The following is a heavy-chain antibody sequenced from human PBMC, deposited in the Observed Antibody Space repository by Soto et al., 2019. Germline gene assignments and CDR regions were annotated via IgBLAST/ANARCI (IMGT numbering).Heavy chain of an antibody. CDR2: ISYSGTT. D-gene: IGHD2-21*01. CDR1: GGSISSYY. J-gene: IGHJ6*03. V-gene: IGHV4-59*01. CDR3: ARLCGGDCRPGYDYYMDV. Sequence: SETLSLTCTVSGGSISSYYWTWIRQPPGKGLEWIGYISYSGTTNCNPSLKSRVTISVDTSKNQFSLKLTSVTAADTAVYHCARLCGGDCRPGYDYYMDVWGKGTTVTVSS.